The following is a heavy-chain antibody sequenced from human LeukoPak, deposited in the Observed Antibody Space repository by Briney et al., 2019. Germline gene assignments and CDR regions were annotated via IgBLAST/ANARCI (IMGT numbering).Heavy chain of an antibody. Sequence: ASVKVSCKASGYTFTSYGISWVRQAPGQGFEWMGWISAYNGNTNYAQKLQGRVTMTTDTSTSTAYMELRSLRSDDTAVYYCARSEGYCSSTSCYGYGMGVWGQGTTVTVSS. J-gene: IGHJ6*02. CDR3: ARSEGYCSSTSCYGYGMGV. CDR1: GYTFTSYG. CDR2: ISAYNGNT. V-gene: IGHV1-18*01. D-gene: IGHD2-2*01.